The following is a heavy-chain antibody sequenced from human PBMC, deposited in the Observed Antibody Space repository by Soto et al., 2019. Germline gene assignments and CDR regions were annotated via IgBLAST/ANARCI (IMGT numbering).Heavy chain of an antibody. CDR2: ISYDGSNK. CDR1: GFTFSSYA. J-gene: IGHJ4*02. CDR3: ANGGQWLAPIDY. Sequence: QVQLVESGGGVVQPGRSLRLSCAASGFTFSSYAMHWVRQAPGKGLEWVAVISYDGSNKYYADSVKGRFTISRDNSKNTLYLQMNSLRAEDTAVYYGANGGQWLAPIDYWGQGTLVTVSS. D-gene: IGHD6-19*01. V-gene: IGHV3-30-3*01.